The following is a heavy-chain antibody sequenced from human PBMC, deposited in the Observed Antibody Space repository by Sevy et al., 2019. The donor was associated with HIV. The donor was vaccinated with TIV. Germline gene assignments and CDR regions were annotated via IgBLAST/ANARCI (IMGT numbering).Heavy chain of an antibody. Sequence: GGSLRLSCAASGFTFRSVWMNWVRQAPGKGLEWVGHIRSRADGATTDFGGPVKGRFSISRDDSRNMFFLQMDGLKTEDTAVYYCVTGDTSGYYWSSFNYWGQGTQVTVSS. CDR2: IRSRADGATT. D-gene: IGHD3-3*01. V-gene: IGHV3-15*01. J-gene: IGHJ4*02. CDR3: VTGDTSGYYWSSFNY. CDR1: GFTFRSVW.